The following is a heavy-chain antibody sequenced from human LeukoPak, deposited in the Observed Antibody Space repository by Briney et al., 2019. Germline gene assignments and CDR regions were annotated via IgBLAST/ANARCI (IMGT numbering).Heavy chain of an antibody. Sequence: SETLSLTCTVSGGSISSYYWSWIRQPPGKGLEWIGYIYTSGGTNYNPSLKSRVTISVDTSKNQFSLKLSSVTAADTAVYYCARRGAVVVTGSYCYYMDVWGKGTTVTVSS. J-gene: IGHJ6*03. CDR2: IYTSGGT. CDR1: GGSISSYY. CDR3: ARRGAVVVTGSYCYYMDV. V-gene: IGHV4-4*09. D-gene: IGHD3-22*01.